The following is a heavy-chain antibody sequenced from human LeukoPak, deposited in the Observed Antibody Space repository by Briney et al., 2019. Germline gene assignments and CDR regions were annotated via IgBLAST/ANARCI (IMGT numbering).Heavy chain of an antibody. CDR1: GDSLSSSNSY. CDR2: INYGGNT. J-gene: IGHJ4*02. CDR3: ARQTGSGLFILP. V-gene: IGHV4-39*01. Sequence: SETLSLTCTVSGDSLSSSNSYWGWLRHPPGKGLEWIGSINYGGNTYYNASLKSRVSISVDTSKNQFSLRLTSVTAADTAVYYCARQTGSGLFILPGGQGTLVTVSS. D-gene: IGHD3/OR15-3a*01.